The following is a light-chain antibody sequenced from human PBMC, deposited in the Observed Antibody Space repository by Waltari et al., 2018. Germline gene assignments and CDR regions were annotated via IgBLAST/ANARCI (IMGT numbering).Light chain of an antibody. CDR3: QKYGSLPAT. CDR1: QSISKY. V-gene: IGKV3-20*01. CDR2: DAS. Sequence: EIMLKQSPGTLSLSPGERATLSCRASQSISKYLAWYQQKPGQAPRLLIYDASIRATGIPDRFSGSGYGTDFSLTISRLEPEDYAVYYCQKYGSLPATFGRVTKVEIK. J-gene: IGKJ1*01.